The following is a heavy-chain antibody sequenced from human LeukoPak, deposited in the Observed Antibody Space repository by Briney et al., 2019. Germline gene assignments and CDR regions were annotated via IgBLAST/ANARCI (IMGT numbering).Heavy chain of an antibody. J-gene: IGHJ4*02. V-gene: IGHV1-69*13. D-gene: IGHD5-18*01. Sequence: SVKVSCKASGGTFSSYAISWVRQAPGQGLEWMGGTIPIFGTANYAQKFQGRVTITADESTSTAYMELSSLRSEDTAVYYCAPGGYSYGSLDYWGQGTLVTVSS. CDR2: TIPIFGTA. CDR1: GGTFSSYA. CDR3: APGGYSYGSLDY.